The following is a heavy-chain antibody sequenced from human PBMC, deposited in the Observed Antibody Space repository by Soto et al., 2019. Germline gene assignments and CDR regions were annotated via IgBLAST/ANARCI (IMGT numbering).Heavy chain of an antibody. CDR1: GFTFSSYA. CDR3: AKFRQLVAYYYYGMDV. J-gene: IGHJ6*02. CDR2: ISGSGGST. V-gene: IGHV3-23*01. D-gene: IGHD6-6*01. Sequence: LRLSCAASGFTFSSYAMSWVRQAPGKGLEWVSAISGSGGSTYYADSVKGRFTISRDNSKNTLYLQMNSLRAEDTAVYYCAKFRQLVAYYYYGMDVWGQGTMVTVSS.